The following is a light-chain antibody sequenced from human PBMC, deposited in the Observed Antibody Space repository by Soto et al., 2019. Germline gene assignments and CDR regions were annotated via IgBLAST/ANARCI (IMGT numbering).Light chain of an antibody. J-gene: IGKJ5*01. V-gene: IGKV3-11*01. Sequence: NVLSQSPAPPSFSPGGKATPPPTARQSVSKCLAWYQQKPGQAPRLLIYDVSSRAPGIPARFSGSGSGTDFTLTISSLEPEDFAVYYCQQCNNWPPITFGQGTRLEIK. CDR1: QSVSKC. CDR2: DVS. CDR3: QQCNNWPPIT.